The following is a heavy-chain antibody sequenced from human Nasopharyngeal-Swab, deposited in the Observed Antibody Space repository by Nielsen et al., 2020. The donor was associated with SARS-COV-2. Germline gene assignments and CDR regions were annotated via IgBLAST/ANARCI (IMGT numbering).Heavy chain of an antibody. D-gene: IGHD2-15*01. CDR3: ARDSYCSGGSCYPGYYYYGMDV. CDR1: GYSFTSYW. V-gene: IGHV5-51*01. CDR2: IYPGDSDT. Sequence: GESLKISCKGSGYSFTSYWIGWVRQMPGKGLEWMGIIYPGDSDTRYSPSFQGQVTISADKSISTAYLQWSSLKASDTAMYYCARDSYCSGGSCYPGYYYYGMDVWGQGTTVTVSS. J-gene: IGHJ6*02.